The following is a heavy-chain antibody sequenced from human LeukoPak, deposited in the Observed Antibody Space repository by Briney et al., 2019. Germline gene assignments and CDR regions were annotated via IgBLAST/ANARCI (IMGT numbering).Heavy chain of an antibody. Sequence: GGSLRLSCAASGFTVSSNYMSWVRQAPGKGLEWVSVIYSGGSTYYADSVKGRFTISRDNSKNTLYLQMNSLRAEDTAVYYCARDQDGSRKGYGMDVWGQGTTVTVSS. CDR3: ARDQDGSRKGYGMDV. J-gene: IGHJ6*02. CDR1: GFTVSSNY. D-gene: IGHD3-10*01. CDR2: IYSGGST. V-gene: IGHV3-66*01.